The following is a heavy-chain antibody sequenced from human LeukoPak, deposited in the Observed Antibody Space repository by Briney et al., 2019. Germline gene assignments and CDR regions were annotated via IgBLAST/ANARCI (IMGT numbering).Heavy chain of an antibody. D-gene: IGHD2-8*02. Sequence: SETLSLTCTVFGGSISSYYWSWIRQPPGKGLEWIGYIYYSGSTYYNPSLKSRVTISVDTSKNQFSLKLNSVTAADTAVYYCARTGGTIDYWGQGTLVTISS. V-gene: IGHV4-30-4*01. J-gene: IGHJ4*02. CDR1: GGSISSYY. CDR2: IYYSGST. CDR3: ARTGGTIDY.